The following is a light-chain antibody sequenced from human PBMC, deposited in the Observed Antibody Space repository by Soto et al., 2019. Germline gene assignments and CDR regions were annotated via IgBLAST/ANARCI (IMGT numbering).Light chain of an antibody. CDR3: QQYNSYWT. Sequence: DIKMTQSPSTLSASVGDRVTITCRASQSISRWSAWYQQKPGKAPKLLIYKASSLESGVPSRFSGSGSGTEFTLTISSLQPDDFATYYCQQYNSYWTFGQGTKVDI. CDR2: KAS. J-gene: IGKJ1*01. CDR1: QSISRW. V-gene: IGKV1-5*03.